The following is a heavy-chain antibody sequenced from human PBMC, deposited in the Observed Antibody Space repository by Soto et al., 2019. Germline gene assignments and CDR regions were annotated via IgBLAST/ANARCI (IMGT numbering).Heavy chain of an antibody. Sequence: SETLSLTCTVSGGSISSDYWSWIRQPAGKGLEWIGRIYTSGSTNYTPYRKSRVSMSVDTSKNQYTLKLSSVTAADTAVYYCARDLDYRVSYYYGMDVWGQGTTVTVSS. D-gene: IGHD4-4*01. CDR1: GGSISSDY. CDR3: ARDLDYRVSYYYGMDV. V-gene: IGHV4-4*07. CDR2: IYTSGST. J-gene: IGHJ6*02.